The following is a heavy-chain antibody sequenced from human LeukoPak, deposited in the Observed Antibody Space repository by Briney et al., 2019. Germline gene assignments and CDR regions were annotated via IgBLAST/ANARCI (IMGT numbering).Heavy chain of an antibody. Sequence: SETLSLTCTVSGGSISSSSYYWGWIRQPPGKGLEWIVSIYYSGSTYYNPSLKSRVTISVDASKNQFSLKLSSVTAADTAVYYCARTAYDYVWGSYRPFDYWGQGTLVTVSS. CDR1: GGSISSSSYY. CDR3: ARTAYDYVWGSYRPFDY. CDR2: IYYSGST. J-gene: IGHJ4*02. V-gene: IGHV4-39*07. D-gene: IGHD3-16*02.